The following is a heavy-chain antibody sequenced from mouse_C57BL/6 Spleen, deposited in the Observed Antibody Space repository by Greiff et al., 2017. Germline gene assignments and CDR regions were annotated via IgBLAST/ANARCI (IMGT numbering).Heavy chain of an antibody. J-gene: IGHJ3*01. V-gene: IGHV5-4*01. CDR2: ISDGGSYT. D-gene: IGHD2-1*01. Sequence: EVKLMESGGGLVKPGGSLKLSCAASGFTFSSYAMSWVRQTPEKRLEWVATISDGGSYTYYPDNVKGRFPISRDNAKNNLYLQMSHLKSGDTAMYYCAREGYYGKRWFAYWGEGTLVTVSA. CDR3: AREGYYGKRWFAY. CDR1: GFTFSSYA.